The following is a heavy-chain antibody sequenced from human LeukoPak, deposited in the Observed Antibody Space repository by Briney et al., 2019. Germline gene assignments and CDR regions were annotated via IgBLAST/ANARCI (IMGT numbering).Heavy chain of an antibody. CDR1: GGTFSSYT. V-gene: IGHV1-69*13. CDR2: VITIIGTP. J-gene: IGHJ4*02. D-gene: IGHD3-10*01. Sequence: SVKVSCTASGGTFSSYTISWVRQAPGQGLEWVAGVITIIGTPNYAQKFPGRVTITADESTSTAYMELSSLRSEDTAVYYCARSHYYGSGSILYYFPYWGQGTLVTVSS. CDR3: ARSHYYGSGSILYYFPY.